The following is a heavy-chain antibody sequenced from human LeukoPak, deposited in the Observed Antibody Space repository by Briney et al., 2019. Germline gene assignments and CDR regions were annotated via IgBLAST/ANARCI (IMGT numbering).Heavy chain of an antibody. D-gene: IGHD3-22*01. CDR1: GFTFSSYA. CDR3: ANSHDSSGYYYGYYFDY. CDR2: ISGNGGST. J-gene: IGHJ4*02. V-gene: IGHV3-23*01. Sequence: QPGGSLRLSCAASGFTFSSYAMSWVRQAPGKGLEWVSAISGNGGSTYYADSVKGRFTISRDNSKNTLYLQMNSLRAEDTAVYYCANSHDSSGYYYGYYFDYWGQGTLVTVSS.